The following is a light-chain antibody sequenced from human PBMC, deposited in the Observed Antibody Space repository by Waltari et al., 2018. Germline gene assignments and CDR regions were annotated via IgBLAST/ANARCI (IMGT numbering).Light chain of an antibody. CDR2: DVR. CDR3: SSYTSSSTYV. Sequence: QSALPQPASVPGSPGKSITISCTGPSSDVGGYESVSWHQQHPGKAPKLMIYDVRNRPSGVSNRFSGSKSGNTASLTISGLQAEDEADYYCSSYTSSSTYVLGTGTKVTVL. CDR1: SSDVGGYES. V-gene: IGLV2-14*03. J-gene: IGLJ1*01.